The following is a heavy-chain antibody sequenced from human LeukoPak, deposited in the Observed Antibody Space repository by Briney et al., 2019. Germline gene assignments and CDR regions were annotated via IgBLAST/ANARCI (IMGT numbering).Heavy chain of an antibody. Sequence: GESLKISCKASGYRFSNYWIGWVRQMPGKGLEWMGIIYPGDSDTRYSPSFQGQVTISADKSISTAYLQWSSLKASDTAMYYCARVYYYDSSGYPFDYWGQGTLVTVSS. CDR2: IYPGDSDT. D-gene: IGHD3-22*01. CDR1: GYRFSNYW. CDR3: ARVYYYDSSGYPFDY. V-gene: IGHV5-51*01. J-gene: IGHJ4*02.